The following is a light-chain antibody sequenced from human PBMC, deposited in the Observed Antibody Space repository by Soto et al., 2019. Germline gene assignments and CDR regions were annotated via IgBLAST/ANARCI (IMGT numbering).Light chain of an antibody. J-gene: IGKJ1*01. CDR1: QSVSNNY. CDR3: QQYGSSGT. V-gene: IGKV3-20*01. Sequence: EIVLTQSPGTLSLSPGERATLSCRASQSVSNNYLAWYQQKPGQAPRLLIYGASNRATGIPDRFSGSGSGTDSTLTISRLEPEDFAVYDCQQYGSSGTFGQGTKVDIK. CDR2: GAS.